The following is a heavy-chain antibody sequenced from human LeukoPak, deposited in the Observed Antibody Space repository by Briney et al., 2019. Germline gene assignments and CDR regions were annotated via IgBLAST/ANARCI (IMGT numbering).Heavy chain of an antibody. CDR1: GFTFSSYW. CDR3: ARDHSSGWLGLYYFDY. J-gene: IGHJ4*02. CDR2: IKQDGSEK. V-gene: IGHV3-7*01. D-gene: IGHD6-19*01. Sequence: PGGSLRLPCAASGFTFSSYWMSWVRQAPGKGLEWVANIKQDGSEKYYVDSVKGRFPISRDNAKNSLYLQMNSLRAEDTAVYYCARDHSSGWLGLYYFDYWGQGTLVTVSS.